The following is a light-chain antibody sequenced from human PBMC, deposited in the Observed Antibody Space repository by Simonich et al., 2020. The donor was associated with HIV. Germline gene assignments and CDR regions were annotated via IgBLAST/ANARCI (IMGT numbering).Light chain of an antibody. CDR3: QQYNNWPRT. CDR1: QSVSSN. V-gene: IGKV3-15*01. Sequence: EMVMTQSPATLSLSPGERATLSCRASQSVSSNLAWYQQKPGQAPTLLIYDASTRATCIPARFSGSGSGTEFTLTINRMQSEDFAVYYCQQYNNWPRTFGLGTKVEMK. J-gene: IGKJ1*01. CDR2: DAS.